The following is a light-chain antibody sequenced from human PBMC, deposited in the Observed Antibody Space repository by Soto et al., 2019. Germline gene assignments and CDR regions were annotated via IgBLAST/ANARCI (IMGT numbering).Light chain of an antibody. V-gene: IGLV2-14*01. Sequence: QSVLTQPASVSGSPGQSITISCTGTSSDIGPYNYVSWYQQLPGKAPKLLIFEVSNRPSGVSTRFSGSKSGNTASLIISGLQAEDEADYYCSSYTTSTTYVFGSATKVTVL. CDR3: SSYTTSTTYV. J-gene: IGLJ1*01. CDR2: EVS. CDR1: SSDIGPYNY.